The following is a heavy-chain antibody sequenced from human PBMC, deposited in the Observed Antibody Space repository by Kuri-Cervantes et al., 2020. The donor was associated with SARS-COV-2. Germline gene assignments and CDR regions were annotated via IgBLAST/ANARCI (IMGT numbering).Heavy chain of an antibody. V-gene: IGHV3-64*02. CDR2: ISSNGGST. Sequence: GESLKISCAASGFTFSSYAMHWVRQAPGKGLEYVSAISSNGGSTYYADSVKGRFTISRDNSKNTLYLQMGSLRAEDMAVYYCARDMGGGYSYGSEDYWGQGTLVTVSS. CDR1: GFTFSSYA. D-gene: IGHD5-18*01. CDR3: ARDMGGGYSYGSEDY. J-gene: IGHJ4*02.